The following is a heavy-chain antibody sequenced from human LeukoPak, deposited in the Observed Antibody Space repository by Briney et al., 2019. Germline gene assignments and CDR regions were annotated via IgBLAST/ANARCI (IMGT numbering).Heavy chain of an antibody. Sequence: PSETLSLTCTVSGGSISSYYWSWIRQPPGKGLEWIGYIYYSGSTNYNPSLKSRVTISADTSKNQFSLKLSSVTAADTAVYYCARHQIAAAGKGVWFDPWGQGTLVTVSS. CDR1: GGSISSYY. CDR3: ARHQIAAAGKGVWFDP. J-gene: IGHJ5*02. V-gene: IGHV4-59*08. D-gene: IGHD6-13*01. CDR2: IYYSGST.